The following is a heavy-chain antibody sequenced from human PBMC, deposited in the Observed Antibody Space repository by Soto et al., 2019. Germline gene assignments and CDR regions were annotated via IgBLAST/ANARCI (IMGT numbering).Heavy chain of an antibody. CDR2: ISYDGSKK. CDR1: GFTLSTYS. Sequence: SLRLSCAASGFTLSTYSIHWVRQAPGKGLEWVSVISYDGSKKLYRDSVKGRFSISRETSKSTVYLQMNSLRPEDTAIYYCARSIAVAGLDYWGQGTLVTVSS. V-gene: IGHV3-30-3*01. CDR3: ARSIAVAGLDY. D-gene: IGHD6-19*01. J-gene: IGHJ4*02.